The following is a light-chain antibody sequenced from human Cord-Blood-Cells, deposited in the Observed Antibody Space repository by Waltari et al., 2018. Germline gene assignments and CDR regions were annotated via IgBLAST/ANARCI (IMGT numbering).Light chain of an antibody. CDR3: SSYTSSSTLWV. Sequence: QYALTPPASVSGSPGPSITIPCPGTRRDGGGHNYVSSYQQHPGKAPKLMIYDVSNRPSGVSNRFSGSKSGNTASLTISGLQAEDEADYYCSSYTSSSTLWVFGGGTKLTVL. V-gene: IGLV2-14*01. CDR2: DVS. J-gene: IGLJ3*02. CDR1: RRDGGGHNY.